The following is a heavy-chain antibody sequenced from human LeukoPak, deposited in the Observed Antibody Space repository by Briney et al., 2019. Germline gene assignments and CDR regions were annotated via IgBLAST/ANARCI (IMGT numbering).Heavy chain of an antibody. D-gene: IGHD2-2*02. V-gene: IGHV4-38-2*02. CDR1: GYSISSGYY. CDR3: ARGPYVVVPAAIPGRRFGAFDI. Sequence: PSETLSLTCTVSGYSISSGYYWGWIRQPPVKGLEWIGEINHSGSTNYNPSLKSRDTISVDTSKNQFALKLSSVTAADTAVYYCARGPYVVVPAAIPGRRFGAFDIWGQGTMVTVSS. J-gene: IGHJ3*02. CDR2: INHSGST.